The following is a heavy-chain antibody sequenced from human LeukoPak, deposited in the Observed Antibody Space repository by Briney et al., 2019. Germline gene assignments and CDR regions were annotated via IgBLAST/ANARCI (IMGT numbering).Heavy chain of an antibody. CDR3: AKEFNRGLPDY. V-gene: IGHV3-30*18. Sequence: GGSLRLSCAASGFTFSSYGMHWVRQAPGRGLEWVAVISYDGSNKYYADSVKGRFTISRDNSKITLYLQMSSLRAEDTAVYYCAKEFNRGLPDYWGQGTLVTVPS. CDR2: ISYDGSNK. D-gene: IGHD2-21*01. J-gene: IGHJ4*02. CDR1: GFTFSSYG.